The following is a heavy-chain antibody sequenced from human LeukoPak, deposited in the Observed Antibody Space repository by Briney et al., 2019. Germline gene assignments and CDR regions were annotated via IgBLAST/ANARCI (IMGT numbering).Heavy chain of an antibody. CDR2: ISGSGGNT. V-gene: IGHV3-23*01. J-gene: IGHJ6*02. Sequence: PGGSLRLSCAASGFTFNSYGMSWVRQAPGKGLEWVSAISGSGGNTYYADSVKGRFTISRDNSKNTLYLQMNSLRAEDTAVYYCARGIQYCSSTSCYADGMDVWGQGTTVTVSS. D-gene: IGHD2-2*01. CDR3: ARGIQYCSSTSCYADGMDV. CDR1: GFTFNSYG.